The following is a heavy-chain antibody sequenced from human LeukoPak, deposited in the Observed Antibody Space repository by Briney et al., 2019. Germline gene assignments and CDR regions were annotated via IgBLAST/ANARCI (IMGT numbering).Heavy chain of an antibody. CDR3: AGRYCSSTSCYYFDY. D-gene: IGHD2-2*01. J-gene: IGHJ4*02. Sequence: EASVKVSCKASGYTFTGYYMHWVRQAPGQGLEWMGWINANRGGANYAQRFQGRVTMTRDTSITTAYMELSRLKSDDTAVYYCAGRYCSSTSCYYFDYWGQGTLVTVSS. CDR1: GYTFTGYY. CDR2: INANRGGA. V-gene: IGHV1-2*02.